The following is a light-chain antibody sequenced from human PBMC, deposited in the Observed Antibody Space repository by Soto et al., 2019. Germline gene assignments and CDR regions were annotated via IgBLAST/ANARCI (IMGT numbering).Light chain of an antibody. CDR2: CAF. J-gene: IGKJ2*01. CDR1: QSIGSN. CDR3: HQYEELLTA. V-gene: IGKV3-15*01. Sequence: EIVMTQSPATLSVSPGEKATLSCRASQSIGSNLAWYQQKPGQAPRLLVYCAFNRATGIPDRFSGSGSGTEFTLTISSLQSEDSAVYYCHQYEELLTAFGRGTKLEIK.